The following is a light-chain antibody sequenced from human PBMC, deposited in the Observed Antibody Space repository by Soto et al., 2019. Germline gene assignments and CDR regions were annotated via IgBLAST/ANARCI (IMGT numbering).Light chain of an antibody. CDR2: GAS. CDR3: RQYGRSLASA. V-gene: IGKV3-20*01. Sequence: EIVLAQSPGTLSLSPGERATLSCRASQSVSSNLLAWYQEKPGQAPRLLIYGASTRATGIPDRFSGSGSGTDFALAISTLEPEDFAVYYCRQYGRSLASAIGGGTKWISN. J-gene: IGKJ4*01. CDR1: QSVSSNL.